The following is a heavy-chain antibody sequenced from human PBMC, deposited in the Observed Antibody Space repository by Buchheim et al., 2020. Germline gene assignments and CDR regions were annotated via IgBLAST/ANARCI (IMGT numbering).Heavy chain of an antibody. V-gene: IGHV3-30*18. CDR2: ISYDGSNK. J-gene: IGHJ4*02. CDR3: AKDPRYFDY. Sequence: QVQLVESGGGVVQPGRSLRLSCAASGFIFSSYGMHWVRQAPGKGLEWVAVISYDGSNKYYADSVKGRFTISRDNSKNTLYLQMNSLRAEDTAVYYCAKDPRYFDYWGQGTL. CDR1: GFIFSSYG.